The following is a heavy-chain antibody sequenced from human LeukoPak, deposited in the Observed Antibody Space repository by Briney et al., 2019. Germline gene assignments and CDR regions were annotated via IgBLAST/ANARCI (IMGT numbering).Heavy chain of an antibody. CDR3: ARDGGSGPFDH. J-gene: IGHJ4*02. D-gene: IGHD3-10*01. Sequence: GGSLRLSCAAPGFALNSYTLSWVRQAPGKGLEWVGFIRSKAYGETTEYAASVKGRFTISRDDSKNTLYLQMNSLRAEDTAVYYCARDGGSGPFDHWGQGTLVTVSS. CDR1: GFALNSYT. V-gene: IGHV3-71*01. CDR2: IRSKAYGETT.